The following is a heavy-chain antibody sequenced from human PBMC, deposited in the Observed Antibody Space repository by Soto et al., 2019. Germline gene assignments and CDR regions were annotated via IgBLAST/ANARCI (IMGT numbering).Heavy chain of an antibody. CDR2: IIPILGIA. D-gene: IGHD2-15*01. V-gene: IGHV1-69*02. Sequence: QVQLVQSGAEVKKPGSSVKVSCKASGGTFSSYTISWVRQAPGQGLEWMGRIIPILGIANYAQKFQGRVTITADKSTSTAYMELSSLRSEDTAVYYCASKLGYCSGGSCYGGAFDIWGQGTMVTVSS. CDR1: GGTFSSYT. J-gene: IGHJ3*02. CDR3: ASKLGYCSGGSCYGGAFDI.